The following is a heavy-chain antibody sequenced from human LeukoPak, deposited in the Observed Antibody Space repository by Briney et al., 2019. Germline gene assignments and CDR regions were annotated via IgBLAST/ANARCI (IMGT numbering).Heavy chain of an antibody. CDR3: ARDRGTMVRGSRWFDP. CDR1: GYTFTIYA. J-gene: IGHJ5*02. D-gene: IGHD3-10*01. Sequence: ASVKVSFKASGYTFTIYAMHWVRQAPGQRLEWMGWINAGNGNTKYSQKFQGRVTITRDTSASTAYMELSSLRSEDTAVYYCARDRGTMVRGSRWFDPWGQGTLVTVSS. CDR2: INAGNGNT. V-gene: IGHV1-3*01.